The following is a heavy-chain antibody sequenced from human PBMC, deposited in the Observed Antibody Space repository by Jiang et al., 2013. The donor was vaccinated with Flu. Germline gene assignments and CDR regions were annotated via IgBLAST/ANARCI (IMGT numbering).Heavy chain of an antibody. J-gene: IGHJ4*02. Sequence: GPGLVKPSETLSLTCSVSGGSMHSDTYYWGWIRQPPGKRLEWIGGIYYSGSAYFNPSLSNRVAMSVDTSKNQLSLRLSSVSAADTAVYFCARAQKYSGFELPYFDYWGQGILVTVSS. CDR2: IYYSGSA. D-gene: IGHD5-12*01. V-gene: IGHV4-39*07. CDR3: ARAQKYSGFELPYFDY. CDR1: GGSMHSDTYY.